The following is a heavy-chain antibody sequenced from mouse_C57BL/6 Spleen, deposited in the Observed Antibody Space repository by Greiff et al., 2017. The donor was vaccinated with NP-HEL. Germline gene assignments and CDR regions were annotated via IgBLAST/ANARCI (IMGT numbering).Heavy chain of an antibody. V-gene: IGHV1-54*01. CDR3: ARVDYAMDY. CDR1: GYAFTNYL. CDR2: INPGSGGT. J-gene: IGHJ4*01. Sequence: QVQLQQSGAELVRPGTSVKVSCKASGYAFTNYLIEWVKQRPGQGLEWIGVINPGSGGTNYNEKFKGKATLTADKSSSTAYMQLSSLTSEDSAVYICARVDYAMDYWGQGTSVTASS.